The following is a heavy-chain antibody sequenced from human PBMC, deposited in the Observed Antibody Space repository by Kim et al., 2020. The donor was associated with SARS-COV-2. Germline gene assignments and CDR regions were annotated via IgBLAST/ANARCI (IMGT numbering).Heavy chain of an antibody. Sequence: GGSLRLSCAASLFSFSDYGMFWVRQAPGRGLEWVAVISFNGRNKYLANSVKGRFSISSANSKNTHYLQMNILRPENKDVSLYESVGLGRQLLGGRWVDP. J-gene: IGHJ5*02. CDR3: ESVGLGRQLLGGRWVDP. CDR2: ISFNGRNK. CDR1: LFSFSDYG. V-gene: IGHV3-30*03. D-gene: IGHD3-10*01.